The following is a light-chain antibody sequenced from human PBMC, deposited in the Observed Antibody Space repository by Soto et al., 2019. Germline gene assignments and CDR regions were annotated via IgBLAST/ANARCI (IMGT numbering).Light chain of an antibody. CDR2: DAS. CDR3: QQYGSSPWYT. V-gene: IGKV3-20*01. Sequence: EIVLTQSPGTLSLSPGERATLSCRASQSVSSSYLAWYQQKPGQAPRLLIYDASSRPTGIPDRFSGSGSGTDFTLTISRLEPEDFAVYYCQQYGSSPWYTFGQGTKLEIK. CDR1: QSVSSSY. J-gene: IGKJ2*01.